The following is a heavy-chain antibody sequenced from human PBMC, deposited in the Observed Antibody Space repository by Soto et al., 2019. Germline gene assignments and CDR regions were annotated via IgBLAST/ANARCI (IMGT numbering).Heavy chain of an antibody. J-gene: IGHJ6*02. D-gene: IGHD6-19*01. Sequence: GGSLRLSCAASRFTFSSYGMHWVRQAPGKGLEWVAVIWYDGSNKYYADSVKGRFTISRDNSKNTLYLQMNSLRAEDTAVYYCARETQYSSGWYFASYYYYYGMDVWGQGTTVTVSS. CDR1: RFTFSSYG. CDR2: IWYDGSNK. V-gene: IGHV3-33*01. CDR3: ARETQYSSGWYFASYYYYYGMDV.